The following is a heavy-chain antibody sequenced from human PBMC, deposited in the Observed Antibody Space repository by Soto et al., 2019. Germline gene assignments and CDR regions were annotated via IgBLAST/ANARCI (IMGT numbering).Heavy chain of an antibody. D-gene: IGHD3-3*01. Sequence: PGGSLRLSCAASGFTFSSYWMHWVRQAPGKGLDWVSVIYSGGSTYYADSVKGRFTISRDNSKNTLYLQMNSLRAEDTAVYYCARAQGYDFWSGYRYYYGMDVWGQGTTVTVSS. J-gene: IGHJ6*02. CDR1: GFTFSSYW. CDR3: ARAQGYDFWSGYRYYYGMDV. V-gene: IGHV3-66*01. CDR2: IYSGGST.